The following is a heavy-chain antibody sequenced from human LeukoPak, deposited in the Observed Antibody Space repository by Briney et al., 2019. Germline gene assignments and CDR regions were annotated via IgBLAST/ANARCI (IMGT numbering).Heavy chain of an antibody. J-gene: IGHJ4*02. Sequence: PGGSLRLSCAASGFTFSSYSMNWVRQAPGKGLEWVSSISSSSSYIYYADSVKGRFTISRDNAKNSLYLQMNSLRAEDTAVYYCARVDFWSGESPYYFDYWGQGTLVTVSS. CDR2: ISSSSSYI. D-gene: IGHD3-3*01. CDR3: ARVDFWSGESPYYFDY. V-gene: IGHV3-21*01. CDR1: GFTFSSYS.